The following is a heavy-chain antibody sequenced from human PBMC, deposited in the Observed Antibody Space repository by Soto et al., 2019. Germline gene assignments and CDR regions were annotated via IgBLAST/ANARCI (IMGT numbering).Heavy chain of an antibody. CDR3: ARSSGGYFPDWYLDL. V-gene: IGHV3-7*01. CDR1: GFTFSSYW. D-gene: IGHD2-15*01. Sequence: EVQLVESGGDLVQPGGSLRLSCAASGFTFSSYWMSWVRQAPGKGLEWVATINQDGSEKNYVDSVKGRFTTSRDNAKNSLYVQMNSVRAEDTAVYYCARSSGGYFPDWYLDLWGRGTLVTVSS. J-gene: IGHJ2*01. CDR2: INQDGSEK.